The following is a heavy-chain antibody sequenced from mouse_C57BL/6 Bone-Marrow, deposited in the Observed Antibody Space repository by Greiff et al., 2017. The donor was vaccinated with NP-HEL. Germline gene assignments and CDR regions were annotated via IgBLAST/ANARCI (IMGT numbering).Heavy chain of an antibody. V-gene: IGHV1-72*01. CDR1: GYTFTSYW. CDR2: IDPNSGGT. J-gene: IGHJ4*01. Sequence: QVQLQQSGAELVKPGASVKLSCKASGYTFTSYWMHWVKQRPGRGLEWIGRIDPNSGGTKYNEKFKSKATLTVDKPSSTAYMQLSSLTAEDSAVYYCARWGLLLRPYAMDDWGQGTSVTVSS. CDR3: ARWGLLLRPYAMDD. D-gene: IGHD1-1*01.